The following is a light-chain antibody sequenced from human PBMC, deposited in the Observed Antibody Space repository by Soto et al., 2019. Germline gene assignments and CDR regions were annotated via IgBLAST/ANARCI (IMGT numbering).Light chain of an antibody. CDR1: PSASSSY. V-gene: IGKV3-20*01. J-gene: IGKJ1*01. CDR2: GAS. Sequence: EIVLQLSPGTMSLSPGERATLSCRARPSASSSYLAWYQQKPGQAPRLLIYGASSRATGIPDRFSGSGSGTDCTLTISRLEPEDVAVYYCQQYGSSPPITFAQGTMVDIK. CDR3: QQYGSSPPIT.